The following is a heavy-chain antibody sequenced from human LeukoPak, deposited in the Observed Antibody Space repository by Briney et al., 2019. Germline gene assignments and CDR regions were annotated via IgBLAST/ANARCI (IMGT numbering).Heavy chain of an antibody. J-gene: IGHJ4*02. CDR2: FDPEDGET. V-gene: IGHV1-24*01. Sequence: ASVKVSCKVSGYTLTELSMHWVRQAPGKGLEWMGVFDPEDGETIYAQKFQGRVTMTEDTSTDTAYMELSSLRSEDTAVYYCATDRGDSSGLYYFDYWGQGTLVTVSS. CDR3: ATDRGDSSGLYYFDY. D-gene: IGHD3-22*01. CDR1: GYTLTELS.